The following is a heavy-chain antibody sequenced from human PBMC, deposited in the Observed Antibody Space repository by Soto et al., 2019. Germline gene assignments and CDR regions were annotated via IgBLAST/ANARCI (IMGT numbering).Heavy chain of an antibody. D-gene: IGHD3-10*01. Sequence: QVQLVQSGAEVKKPGASVKVSRKASGYTFTSYAMHWVRQAPGQRLEWMGWINAGNGNTKYSQKFQGRVTITRDTSTSTAYMELSSLRSEDTAVYYCARDGVYGSGSYYFDYWGQGTLVTVSS. V-gene: IGHV1-3*01. CDR3: ARDGVYGSGSYYFDY. J-gene: IGHJ4*02. CDR1: GYTFTSYA. CDR2: INAGNGNT.